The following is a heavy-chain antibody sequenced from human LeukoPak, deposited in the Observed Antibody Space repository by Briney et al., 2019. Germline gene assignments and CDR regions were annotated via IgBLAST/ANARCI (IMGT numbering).Heavy chain of an antibody. D-gene: IGHD4-17*01. Sequence: SETLSPTCAVYGGSFSGYYWSWIRQPPGKGLEWIGEINHSGSTNYNPSLKSRVTISVDTSKNQFSLKLSSVTAADTAVYYCARSYGDYVWFSAFDIWGQGTMVTVSS. CDR2: INHSGST. CDR1: GGSFSGYY. CDR3: ARSYGDYVWFSAFDI. J-gene: IGHJ3*02. V-gene: IGHV4-34*01.